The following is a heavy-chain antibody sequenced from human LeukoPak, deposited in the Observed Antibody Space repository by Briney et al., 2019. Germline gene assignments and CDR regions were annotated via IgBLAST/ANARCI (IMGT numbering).Heavy chain of an antibody. J-gene: IGHJ6*02. V-gene: IGHV3-23*01. D-gene: IGHD3-10*01. CDR1: GFTFSSYA. Sequence: GGSLRLSCAASGFTFSSYAMNWVRQAPGKGLEWVSGISGRGGRTYYTDSVKGRFTISRDSSKKTVYLQMNSLRAEDTAVYYCATLGGLWIGANRFMDVWGQGTTVTVSS. CDR2: ISGRGGRT. CDR3: ATLGGLWIGANRFMDV.